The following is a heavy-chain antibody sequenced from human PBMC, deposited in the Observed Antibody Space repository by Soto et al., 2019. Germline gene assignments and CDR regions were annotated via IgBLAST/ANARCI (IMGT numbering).Heavy chain of an antibody. CDR2: IYYSGST. J-gene: IGHJ6*02. V-gene: IGHV4-39*01. Sequence: ETPAIPCTVSRGSISSSSYYWGWFRQPPGKGLEWIGSIYYSGSTYYNPSLKSRVTISVDTSKNQFSLKLSSVTAADTVVDRWARLALSRGAPESNYYVFATDGSVQGTMLT. CDR3: ARLALSRGAPESNYYVFATDG. D-gene: IGHD3-16*01. CDR1: RGSISSSSYY.